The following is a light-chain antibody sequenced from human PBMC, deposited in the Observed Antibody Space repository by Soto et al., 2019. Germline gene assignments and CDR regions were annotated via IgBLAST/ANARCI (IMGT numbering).Light chain of an antibody. CDR1: QSVSRY. J-gene: IGKJ5*01. V-gene: IGKV3-11*01. CDR3: QQRSYWIT. Sequence: EIVLTQSPATLSLSPGERATLSCRASQSVSRYLAWYQQKPGQAPRLLIYDTSNRATGIPARFSGSGSGTDFTLTISILEPEDFAVYYCQQRSYWITFGQGTRLEIK. CDR2: DTS.